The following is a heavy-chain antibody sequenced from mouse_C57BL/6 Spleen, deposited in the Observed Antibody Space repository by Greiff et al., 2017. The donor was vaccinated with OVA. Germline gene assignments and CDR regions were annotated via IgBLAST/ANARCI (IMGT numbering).Heavy chain of an antibody. CDR3: ARGWDWYFDV. D-gene: IGHD3-3*01. CDR2: IDPANGNT. Sequence: EVKLVESVAELVRPGASVKLSCTASGFNFKNTYMHWVKQRPEPGLEWIGRIDPANGNTNYAPKFQGKATITADTSSNTAYLQLSSLTSEDTAIDYYARGWDWYFDVWGTGTTVTVSA. V-gene: IGHV14-3*01. CDR1: GFNFKNTY. J-gene: IGHJ1*03.